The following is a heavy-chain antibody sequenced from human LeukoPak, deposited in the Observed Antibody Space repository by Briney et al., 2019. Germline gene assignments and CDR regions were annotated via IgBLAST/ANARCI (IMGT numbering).Heavy chain of an antibody. CDR3: ARVAKDYMDV. J-gene: IGHJ6*03. Sequence: GVSLRLSCAASVFTFSIYSMIWVRPGPGQGREWVSYISSSSSTIYYADSVKGRFTISRDNAKNSLYLQMNSLRAEDTAVYYCARVAKDYMDVWGKGTRSPSP. CDR2: ISSSSSTI. CDR1: VFTFSIYS. D-gene: IGHD3-3*02. V-gene: IGHV3-48*04.